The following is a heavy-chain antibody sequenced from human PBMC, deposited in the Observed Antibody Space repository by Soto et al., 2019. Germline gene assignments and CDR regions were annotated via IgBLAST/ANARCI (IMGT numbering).Heavy chain of an antibody. CDR3: ARGPRVATIYYYYYGMDV. J-gene: IGHJ6*02. V-gene: IGHV1-8*01. CDR1: GYTFTSYD. Sequence: ASVKVSCKACGYTFTSYDINWVRQATGQGLEWMGWMNPNSGNTGYAQKFQGRVTMTRNTSISTAYMELSSLRSEDTAVYYCARGPRVATIYYYYYGMDVWGQGTTVTVSS. D-gene: IGHD5-12*01. CDR2: MNPNSGNT.